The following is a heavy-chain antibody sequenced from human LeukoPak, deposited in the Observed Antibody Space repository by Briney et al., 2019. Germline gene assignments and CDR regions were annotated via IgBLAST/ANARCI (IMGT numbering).Heavy chain of an antibody. J-gene: IGHJ6*02. V-gene: IGHV1-69*13. CDR3: ARASPYYGDLSRYSYYYYGMDV. D-gene: IGHD4-17*01. CDR1: GGTFSSYA. Sequence: ASVKVSCKGSGGTFSSYAISWVRQAPGQGVEWMGGIIPIFGTANYAHKFQGRVTITADESTSTAYMELSSLRSEDTAVYYCARASPYYGDLSRYSYYYYGMDVWGQGTAVTVSS. CDR2: IIPIFGTA.